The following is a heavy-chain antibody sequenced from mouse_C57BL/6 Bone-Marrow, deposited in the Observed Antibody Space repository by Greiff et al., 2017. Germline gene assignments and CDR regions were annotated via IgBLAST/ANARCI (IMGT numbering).Heavy chain of an antibody. CDR3: ARSAKNFDY. J-gene: IGHJ2*01. CDR2: IDPNSGGT. V-gene: IGHV1-72*01. Sequence: QVQLQQSGAELVRPGASVKLSCTASGFNIKDDYMHWVKQRPGRGLEWIGRIDPNSGGTKYNEKFKSKATLTVDKPSSTAYMQLSSLTSEDSAVYYCARSAKNFDYWGQGTTLTVSS. CDR1: GFNIKDDY.